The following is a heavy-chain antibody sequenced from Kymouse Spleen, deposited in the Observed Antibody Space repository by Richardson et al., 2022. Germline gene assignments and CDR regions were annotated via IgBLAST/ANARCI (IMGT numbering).Heavy chain of an antibody. Sequence: EVQLVESGGGLVKPGGSLRLSCAASGFTFSNAWMSWVRQAPGKGLEWVGRIKSKTDGGTTDYAAPVKGRFTISRDDSKNTLYLQMNSLKTEDTAVYYCTTDLAVAGRWFDPWGQGTLVTVSS. V-gene: IGHV3-15*01. D-gene: IGHD6-19*01. CDR3: TTDLAVAGRWFDP. CDR1: GFTFSNAW. CDR2: IKSKTDGGTT. J-gene: IGHJ5*02.